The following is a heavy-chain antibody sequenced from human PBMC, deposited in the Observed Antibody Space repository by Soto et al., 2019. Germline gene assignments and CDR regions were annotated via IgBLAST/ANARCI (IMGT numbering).Heavy chain of an antibody. CDR2: IKQDGSEK. CDR3: ARIELRLLEWLLQEFDY. D-gene: IGHD3-3*01. Sequence: VSLRLSCAASGFTFSSYWMSWVRQAPGKGLEWVANIKQDGSEKSYVDSVKGRFTISRDNAKNSLYLQMNSLRAEDTAVYYCARIELRLLEWLLQEFDYWGQGTLVTVSS. V-gene: IGHV3-7*01. J-gene: IGHJ4*02. CDR1: GFTFSSYW.